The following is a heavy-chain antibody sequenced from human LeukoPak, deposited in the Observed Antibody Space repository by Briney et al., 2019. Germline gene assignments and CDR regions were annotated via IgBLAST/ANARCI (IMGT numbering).Heavy chain of an antibody. J-gene: IGHJ5*02. Sequence: GASVKVSCKASGYTFTSYGISWVRQAPGQGLEWMGWISAYNGNTNYAQKLQGRVTMTTDTSTSTAYMELRSLRSDDTAVYYCARDVRGCSGGSCLPINWFDPWGQGTLVTVSS. CDR1: GYTFTSYG. CDR3: ARDVRGCSGGSCLPINWFDP. CDR2: ISAYNGNT. V-gene: IGHV1-18*01. D-gene: IGHD2-15*01.